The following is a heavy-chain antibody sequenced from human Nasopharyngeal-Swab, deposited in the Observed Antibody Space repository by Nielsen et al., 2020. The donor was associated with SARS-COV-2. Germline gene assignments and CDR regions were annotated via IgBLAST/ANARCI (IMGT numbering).Heavy chain of an antibody. V-gene: IGHV3-74*01. J-gene: IGHJ3*02. CDR2: INTDASRT. CDR1: GFTLSNYW. Sequence: GGSLRLSCAASGFTLSNYWIHWVRQTPGKGLLWVSRINTDASRTSYADSVKGRFTISRDNAKNTVYLQMNSLRGEDTAVYYCTGVDVHDAFDMWGQGTMVTVSS. CDR3: TGVDVHDAFDM. D-gene: IGHD3-16*01.